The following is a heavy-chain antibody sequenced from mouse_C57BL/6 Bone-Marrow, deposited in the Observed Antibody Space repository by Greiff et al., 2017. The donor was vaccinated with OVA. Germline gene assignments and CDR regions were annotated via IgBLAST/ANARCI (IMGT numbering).Heavy chain of an antibody. CDR1: GYTFTDYY. CDR2: IYPGSGNT. CDR3: ARSAYSNEDY. J-gene: IGHJ2*01. D-gene: IGHD2-5*01. V-gene: IGHV1-76*01. Sequence: VQLVESGAELVRPGASVKLSCKASGYTFTDYYINWVKQRPGQGLEWIARIYPGSGNTYYNEKFKGKATLTAEKSSSTAYMQLSSLTSEDSAVYFCARSAYSNEDYWGQGTTLTVSS.